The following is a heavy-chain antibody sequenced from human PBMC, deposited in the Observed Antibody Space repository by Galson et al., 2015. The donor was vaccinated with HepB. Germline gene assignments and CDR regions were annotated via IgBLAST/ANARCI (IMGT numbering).Heavy chain of an antibody. J-gene: IGHJ3*02. Sequence: QSGAEVKKPGESLRISCKGSEYSFTSYWITWVRKMPGKGLEWMGTIDPSDSYTNYSPSFQGHVTISVDKSINTAYVQWSSLMASDTAMYFCARHPSQAFDIWGQGTMVTVSS. CDR3: ARHPSQAFDI. CDR2: IDPSDSYT. V-gene: IGHV5-10-1*01. CDR1: EYSFTSYW.